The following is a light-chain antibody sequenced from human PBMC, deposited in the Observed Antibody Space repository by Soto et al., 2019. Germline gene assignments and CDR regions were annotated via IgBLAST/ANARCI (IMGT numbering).Light chain of an antibody. CDR3: QQCYSTPYT. Sequence: DIQMTQSPSSLSASVGDRVTITCRASQSISSYLNWYQQKPGKDPKLLLYAASSLQSGVPSRLSGSGSATDFTLTIGSLQPEDFATYYCQQCYSTPYTFGQGTKLEIK. V-gene: IGKV1-39*01. CDR2: AAS. J-gene: IGKJ2*01. CDR1: QSISSY.